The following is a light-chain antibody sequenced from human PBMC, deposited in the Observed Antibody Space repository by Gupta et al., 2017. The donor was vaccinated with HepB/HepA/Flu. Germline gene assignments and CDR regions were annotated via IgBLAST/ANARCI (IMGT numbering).Light chain of an antibody. CDR3: AAWDTSLNAVV. Sequence: SVLPQSTSLSGPPGQRVTISCSGSSSNVGSNNVNWYQQLPGTAPKLLIYYNDERPSGVPDRISGSKSGTSAALAISGLQAEDEADYYCAAWDTSLNAVVFGGGTKLTVL. CDR2: YND. J-gene: IGLJ2*01. V-gene: IGLV1-44*01. CDR1: SSNVGSNN.